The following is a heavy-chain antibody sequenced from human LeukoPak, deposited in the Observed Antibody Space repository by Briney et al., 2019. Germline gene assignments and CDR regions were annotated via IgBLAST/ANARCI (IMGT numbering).Heavy chain of an antibody. CDR2: ISYDGSNK. CDR1: GFTFSSYA. V-gene: IGHV3-30*04. J-gene: IGHJ6*02. CDR3: ARTSSPLVPAASYYYYGMDV. Sequence: GRSLRLSCAASGFTFSSYAMHWVRQAPGKGLEWVAVISYDGSNKYYADSVKGRFTISRDNSKNTLYLQMNSLRAEDTAVYYCARTSSPLVPAASYYYYGMDVWGQGTTVTVSS. D-gene: IGHD2-2*01.